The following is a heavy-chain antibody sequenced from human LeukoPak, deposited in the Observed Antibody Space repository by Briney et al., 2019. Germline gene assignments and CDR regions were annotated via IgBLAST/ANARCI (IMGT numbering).Heavy chain of an antibody. V-gene: IGHV4-38-2*02. J-gene: IGHJ4*02. CDR2: IYHSGST. Sequence: SETLSLTCNVSGYSISSGYYWGWIRQPPGKGLQWIGTIYHSGSTYYNPSLKSRVTISVDTSKNQFSLKLSSVTAADTAVYYCAREGSMVRGVTDSDYWGQGTLVTVSS. CDR3: AREGSMVRGVTDSDY. CDR1: GYSISSGYY. D-gene: IGHD3-10*01.